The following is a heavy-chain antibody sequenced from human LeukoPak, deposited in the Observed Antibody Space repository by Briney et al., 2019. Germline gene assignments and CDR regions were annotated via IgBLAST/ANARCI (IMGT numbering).Heavy chain of an antibody. D-gene: IGHD6-19*01. Sequence: GGSLRLSCAASGFTFSSYSMNWVRQAPGKGLEWVSYISSSSSTIYYADSVKGRFTISRDNAKNSLYLQMNSLRAEDTAVYYCARLPSSGWYLVGTGWGQGTLVTVSS. V-gene: IGHV3-48*04. J-gene: IGHJ4*02. CDR2: ISSSSSTI. CDR3: ARLPSSGWYLVGTG. CDR1: GFTFSSYS.